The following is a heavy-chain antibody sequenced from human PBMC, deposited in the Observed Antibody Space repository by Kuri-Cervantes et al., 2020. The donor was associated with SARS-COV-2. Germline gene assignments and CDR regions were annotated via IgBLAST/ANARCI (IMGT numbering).Heavy chain of an antibody. Sequence: GGSLRLSCAASGFTFSSYAMSWVRQAPGKGLEWVSAISGSGGSTYYADSVKGRFTLSRDNAKNMLFLQMNSLRAEDTAVYYCARGSLGYCSSTSCYMGMDFDYWGQGTLVTVSS. V-gene: IGHV3-23*01. CDR1: GFTFSSYA. CDR2: ISGSGGST. CDR3: ARGSLGYCSSTSCYMGMDFDY. J-gene: IGHJ4*02. D-gene: IGHD2-2*02.